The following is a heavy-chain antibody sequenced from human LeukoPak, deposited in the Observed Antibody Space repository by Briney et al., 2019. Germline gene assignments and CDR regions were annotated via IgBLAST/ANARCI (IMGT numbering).Heavy chain of an antibody. V-gene: IGHV4-30-4*02. CDR1: GGSISSGDYY. D-gene: IGHD3-9*01. J-gene: IGHJ4*02. CDR2: IYYSGST. CDR3: ARGPIFSSPAPD. Sequence: PSDTLSLTCTVSGGSISSGDYYWSWIRQPPGKGLEWIGYIYYSGSTYYNPSLKSRVTISVDTSKNQFSLKLSSVTAADTAVYYCARGPIFSSPAPDWGQGTLVTVSS.